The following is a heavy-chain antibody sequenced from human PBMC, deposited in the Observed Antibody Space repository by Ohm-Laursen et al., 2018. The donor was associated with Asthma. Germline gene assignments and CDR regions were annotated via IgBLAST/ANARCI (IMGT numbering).Heavy chain of an antibody. CDR2: IWYDGSNK. CDR1: GFTFRSYA. V-gene: IGHV3-33*08. D-gene: IGHD3-22*01. Sequence: SLRLSCTASGFTFRSYAMHWVRQAPGKGLEWVAVIWYDGSNKYYADSVKGRFTISRDNSKNTLYLQMNSLRAEDTAVYYCARVWGRGGSSGYDDFDYWGQGTLVTVSS. CDR3: ARVWGRGGSSGYDDFDY. J-gene: IGHJ4*02.